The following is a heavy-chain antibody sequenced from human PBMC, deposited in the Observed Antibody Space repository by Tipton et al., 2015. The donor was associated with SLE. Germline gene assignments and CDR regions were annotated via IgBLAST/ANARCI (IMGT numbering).Heavy chain of an antibody. CDR3: ANKGGYYDSSGYYSYYFDY. V-gene: IGHV3-21*04. Sequence: SLRLSCAASGFTFSSFSMNWVRQAPGRGLEWVSSISSSGNYIFYADSVKGRFTISRDNAKNSLYLQMNSLGAEDTAVYYCANKGGYYDSSGYYSYYFDYWGQGTLVTVSS. CDR2: ISSSGNYI. D-gene: IGHD3-22*01. J-gene: IGHJ4*02. CDR1: GFTFSSFS.